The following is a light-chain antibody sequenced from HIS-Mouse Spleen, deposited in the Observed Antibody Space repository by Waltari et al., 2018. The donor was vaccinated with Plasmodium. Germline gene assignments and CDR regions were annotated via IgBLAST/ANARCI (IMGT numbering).Light chain of an antibody. CDR2: KDS. J-gene: IGLJ3*02. V-gene: IGLV3-27*01. CDR3: YSAADNNRV. CDR1: LLAKKY. Sequence: YELTQPSSVLVSPRQTARIPCSCDLLAKKYARWVQQQPGQTPVLVIYKDSERPSGIPERFSGSSSGTTVTLTISGAQVEDEADYYCYSAADNNRVFGGGTKLTVL.